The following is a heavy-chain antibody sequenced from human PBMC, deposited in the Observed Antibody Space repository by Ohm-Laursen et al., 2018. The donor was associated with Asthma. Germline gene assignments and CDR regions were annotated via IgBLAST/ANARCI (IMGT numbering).Heavy chain of an antibody. CDR1: GFTFSSYS. D-gene: IGHD1-26*01. V-gene: IGHV3-48*01. CDR3: AKDGGSYLFDY. Sequence: SLRLSCAASGFTFSSYSMNWVRQAPGKGLEWVSYISSSSSTIYYADSVKGRFTISRDNSKNTLYLQMNSLRAEDTAVYYCAKDGGSYLFDYWGQGTLVTVSS. CDR2: ISSSSSTI. J-gene: IGHJ4*02.